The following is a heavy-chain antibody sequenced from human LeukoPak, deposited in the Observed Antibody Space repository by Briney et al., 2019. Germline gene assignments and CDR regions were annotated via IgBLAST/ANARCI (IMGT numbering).Heavy chain of an antibody. J-gene: IGHJ3*02. V-gene: IGHV3-7*01. D-gene: IGHD3-10*01. CDR3: ARGLYPVLLWFGESDDAFDI. CDR1: GFTFTTYW. Sequence: GGSLRLSCAASGFTFTTYWMSWVRQAPGKGLEWVANIKQDGTEKYYVDSVKGRFTISRDNAKNSLYLQMNSLRAEDTAVYYCARGLYPVLLWFGESDDAFDIWGQGTMVTVSS. CDR2: IKQDGTEK.